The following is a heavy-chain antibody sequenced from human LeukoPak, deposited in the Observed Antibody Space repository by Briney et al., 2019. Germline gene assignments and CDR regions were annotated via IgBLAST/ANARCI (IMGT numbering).Heavy chain of an antibody. D-gene: IGHD3-22*01. CDR1: GYTFTSYG. Sequence: ASVKVSXKASGYTFTSYGISWVRQAPGQGLEWIGWISAYNGNTNYAQKLQGRVTMTTDTSTSTAYMELRSLRSDDTAVYYCARDRYYYDSSGYYLVDYWGQGTLVTVSS. CDR3: ARDRYYYDSSGYYLVDY. CDR2: ISAYNGNT. V-gene: IGHV1-18*01. J-gene: IGHJ4*02.